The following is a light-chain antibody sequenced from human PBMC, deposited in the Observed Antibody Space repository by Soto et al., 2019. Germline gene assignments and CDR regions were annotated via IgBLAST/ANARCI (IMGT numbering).Light chain of an antibody. CDR3: QLLYRYSWT. Sequence: GERVNIPCRESQSFSNVLAWYQQKPGKDPRLLIYDVSSLESGGPSRFSGSTSATEFILTISSLQPDDFATYYCQLLYRYSWTFGQGTKVE. CDR1: QSFSNV. J-gene: IGKJ1*01. CDR2: DVS. V-gene: IGKV1-5*01.